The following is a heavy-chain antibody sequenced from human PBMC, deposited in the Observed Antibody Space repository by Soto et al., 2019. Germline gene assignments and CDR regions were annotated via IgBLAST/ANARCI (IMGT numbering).Heavy chain of an antibody. CDR2: IYPGDSDT. CDR1: GYSFTSYW. J-gene: IGHJ4*02. V-gene: IGHV5-51*01. Sequence: GESLKISCKGSGYSFTSYWIAWVRQMPGKGLECMGIIYPGDSDTRYSPSFQGQVTISADKSSAYLQWNSLEASDTAMYYCARWYSSGLYYRDYWGQGTLVTVSS. D-gene: IGHD6-19*01. CDR3: ARWYSSGLYYRDY.